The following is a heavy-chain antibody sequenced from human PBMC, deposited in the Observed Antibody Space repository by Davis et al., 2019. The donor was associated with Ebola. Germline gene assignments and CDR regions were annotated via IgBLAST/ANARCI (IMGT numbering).Heavy chain of an antibody. Sequence: GESLKISCAASGFTFSSYGMHWVRQAPGKGLEWVAVISYDGSNKYYADSVKGRFTISRDNSKNTLCLQMNSLRAEDTAVYYCAKDYFDYWGQGTLVTVSS. CDR2: ISYDGSNK. CDR3: AKDYFDY. V-gene: IGHV3-30*18. CDR1: GFTFSSYG. J-gene: IGHJ4*02.